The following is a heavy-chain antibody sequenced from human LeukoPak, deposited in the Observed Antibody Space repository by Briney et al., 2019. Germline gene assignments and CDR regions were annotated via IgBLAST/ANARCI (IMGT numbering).Heavy chain of an antibody. Sequence: GGSLRLSCAASGFTFSSYWMSWVRQAPGKGLEWVANIKQDGSEKYYVDSVKGRFTISRDNAKNSLYLQMNILRAEDTAVYYCAREDDSSGYYYLDAFDIWGQGTMVTVSS. CDR2: IKQDGSEK. J-gene: IGHJ3*02. D-gene: IGHD3-22*01. CDR1: GFTFSSYW. V-gene: IGHV3-7*01. CDR3: AREDDSSGYYYLDAFDI.